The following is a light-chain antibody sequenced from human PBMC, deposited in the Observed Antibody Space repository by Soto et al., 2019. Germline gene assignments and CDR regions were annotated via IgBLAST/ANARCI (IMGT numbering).Light chain of an antibody. J-gene: IGKJ1*01. V-gene: IGKV3-20*01. CDR1: QRVSSSY. CDR3: QQCGSSPS. Sequence: EIVLTQSPGTLSLSPGERATLSCRASQRVSSSYLAWYQQKPGQAPRLLIYDTSSRATGIPDRFSGSGSGTDFTLAISRLEPEYFAVYYCQQCGSSPSFGQGTKVELK. CDR2: DTS.